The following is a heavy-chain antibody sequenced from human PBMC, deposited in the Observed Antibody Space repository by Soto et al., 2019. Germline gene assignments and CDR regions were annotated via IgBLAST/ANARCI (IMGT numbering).Heavy chain of an antibody. J-gene: IGHJ4*02. CDR1: GYTLTSYA. V-gene: IGHV1-3*01. CDR2: INAGNGHT. CDR3: ARGITLHNTLAY. Sequence: GASVQVSCKASGYTLTSYAIHWMRQAPGQRLEWMGWINAGNGHTKYSQKFQGRVTITRDSSASTAYIELSSLRSAVTAVYYCARGITLHNTLAYWGQGTQVTV. D-gene: IGHD1-20*01.